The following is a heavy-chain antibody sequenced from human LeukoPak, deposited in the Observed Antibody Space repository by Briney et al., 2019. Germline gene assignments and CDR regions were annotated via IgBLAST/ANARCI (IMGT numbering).Heavy chain of an antibody. CDR1: GYTLTELP. V-gene: IGHV1-24*01. J-gene: IGHJ3*01. D-gene: IGHD6-13*01. CDR2: FSPEHAET. CDR3: ATESYSNSWYYAFDL. Sequence: GASVKVSCKVSGYTLTELPIHWVRQARGKGLEWMGGFSPEHAETIYAQKFQDRVTMTEDPTTDTAYMEVGSLRSEDTAVYYCATESYSNSWYYAFDLWGQGTMVTVSS.